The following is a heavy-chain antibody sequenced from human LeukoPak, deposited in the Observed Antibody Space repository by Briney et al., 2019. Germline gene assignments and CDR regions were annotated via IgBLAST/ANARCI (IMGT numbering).Heavy chain of an antibody. V-gene: IGHV1-2*02. D-gene: IGHD6-19*01. CDR1: GYTFTGYY. Sequence: ASVKVSCKASGYTFTGYYLHWVRQAPGQGLEWMGWINPSSGATNYAQKFQGRVTMTRDTSITTSYMELSRLRSDDTAVYYCAGGRGSGWYPSDYWGQGTLVTVSS. CDR3: AGGRGSGWYPSDY. J-gene: IGHJ4*02. CDR2: INPSSGAT.